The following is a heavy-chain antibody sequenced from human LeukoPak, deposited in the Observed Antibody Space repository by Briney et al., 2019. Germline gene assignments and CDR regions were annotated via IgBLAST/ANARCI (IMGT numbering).Heavy chain of an antibody. CDR1: GGSISSYY. CDR3: ATYIVGAYNWCDP. CDR2: IHDSGST. D-gene: IGHD1-26*01. Sequence: SETLSLTCAVSGGSISSYYWSWIRQPPGKGLEWIGYIHDSGSTNYNPSLNNRVAFSLDTSKNQFFLKLSSVTAADTAVYYCATYIVGAYNWCDPWGQGTLVTVSS. V-gene: IGHV4-59*01. J-gene: IGHJ5*02.